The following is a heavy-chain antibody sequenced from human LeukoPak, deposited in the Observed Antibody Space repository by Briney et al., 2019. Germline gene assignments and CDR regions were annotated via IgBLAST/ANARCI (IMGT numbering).Heavy chain of an antibody. V-gene: IGHV3-74*01. J-gene: IGHJ3*01. CDR3: VRVLTVMASGWYGDAFDL. Sequence: GGSLRLSCGASGFNVGSLWMHWVRQVPGKGLEWVSRVSPEGDRSYGKSMKGRFTISRDIVENTVVLQVNNLRVEDTALYYCVRVLTVMASGWYGDAFDLWGQGTMVTVSS. CDR1: GFNVGSLW. D-gene: IGHD6-13*01. CDR2: VSPEGDR.